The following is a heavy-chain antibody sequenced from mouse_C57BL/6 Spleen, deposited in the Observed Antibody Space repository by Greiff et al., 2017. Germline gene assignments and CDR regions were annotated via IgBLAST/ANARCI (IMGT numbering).Heavy chain of an antibody. Sequence: QVQLKQSGPELVKPGASVKISCKASGYAFSSSWMNWVKQRPGKGLEWIGRIYPGDGDTNYNGKFKGKATLTADKSSSTAYMQLSSLTSEDSAVYFCAREDWDGGDYWGQGTTLTVSS. D-gene: IGHD4-1*01. J-gene: IGHJ2*01. CDR2: IYPGDGDT. CDR3: AREDWDGGDY. CDR1: GYAFSSSW. V-gene: IGHV1-82*01.